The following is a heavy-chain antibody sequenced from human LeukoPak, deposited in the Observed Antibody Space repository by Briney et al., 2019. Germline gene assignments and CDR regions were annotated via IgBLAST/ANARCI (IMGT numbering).Heavy chain of an antibody. CDR1: GGTFSSYA. CDR2: IIPIFGTA. CDR3: ARDGRYSSSPVQVSYFDY. Sequence: SAKVSCKASGGTFSSYAISWVRQAPGQGLEWMGGIIPIFGTANYAQKLQGRVTIATDYSTSTAYMERSSLRSEHTAVYYCARDGRYSSSPVQVSYFDYWGQGTLVTVSS. D-gene: IGHD6-13*01. J-gene: IGHJ4*02. V-gene: IGHV1-69*05.